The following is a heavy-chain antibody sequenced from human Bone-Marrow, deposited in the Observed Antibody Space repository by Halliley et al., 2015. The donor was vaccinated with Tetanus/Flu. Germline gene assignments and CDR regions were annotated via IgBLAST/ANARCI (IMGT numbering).Heavy chain of an antibody. Sequence: SLRLSCSASGFTFSSYAMHWVRQGPGKGLEYVSAISSNGGSTYYADSVKGRFTISRDNSKNTLYLQMSSLRAEDTAVYYCVKDSISIFPSPPGYWGLGTRVTVPS. CDR1: GFTFSSYA. CDR3: VKDSISIFPSPPGY. D-gene: IGHD2-21*01. CDR2: ISSNGGST. V-gene: IGHV3-64D*09. J-gene: IGHJ4*02.